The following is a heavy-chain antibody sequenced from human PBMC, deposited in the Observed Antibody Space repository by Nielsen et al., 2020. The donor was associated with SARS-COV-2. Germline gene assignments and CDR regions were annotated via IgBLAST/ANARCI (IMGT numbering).Heavy chain of an antibody. J-gene: IGHJ4*02. D-gene: IGHD4-17*01. CDR3: VRESAYGDYTGGFDA. CDR1: GFTFSNYG. CDR2: IYYDGSNE. V-gene: IGHV3-33*01. Sequence: GESLKISCVVSGFTFSNYGMHWVRQAPGKGLEWVALIYYDGSNENYADSVKGRFTISRDNSRDTLYLQMNSLRAEDTAVYYCVRESAYGDYTGGFDAWGQGTLVIVSS.